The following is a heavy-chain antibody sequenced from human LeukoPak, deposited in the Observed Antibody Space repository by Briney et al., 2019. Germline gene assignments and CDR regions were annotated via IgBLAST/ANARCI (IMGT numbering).Heavy chain of an antibody. Sequence: GSLRLSCAASGFTFSTYTMNWVRQAPGKGLVWVSRINNDGSRTTYADSVKGRFTISRDNAKNSLYLQMNSLRAEDTAVYYCARDGPNYYYGSGSYSSFDYWGQGTLVTVSS. V-gene: IGHV3-74*01. J-gene: IGHJ4*02. CDR1: GFTFSTYT. CDR3: ARDGPNYYYGSGSYSSFDY. CDR2: INNDGSRT. D-gene: IGHD3-10*01.